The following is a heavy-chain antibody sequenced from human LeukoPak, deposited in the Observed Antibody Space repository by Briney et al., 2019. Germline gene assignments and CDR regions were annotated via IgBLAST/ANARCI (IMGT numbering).Heavy chain of an antibody. Sequence: GGSLRLSCAASGFTFSSYSMNWVRQAPGKGLEWVSSISSSSSYIYYADSVKGRFTISRDNSKNTLYLQMNSLRAEDTAVYYCARVMTTKNYYYYYGMDVWGQGTTVTVSS. CDR2: ISSSSSYI. V-gene: IGHV3-21*01. CDR3: ARVMTTKNYYYYYGMDV. D-gene: IGHD4-11*01. J-gene: IGHJ6*02. CDR1: GFTFSSYS.